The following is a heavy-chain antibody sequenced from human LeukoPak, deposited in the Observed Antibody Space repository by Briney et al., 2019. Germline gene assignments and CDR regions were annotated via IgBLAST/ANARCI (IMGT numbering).Heavy chain of an antibody. Sequence: PSETLSLTCTVSGGSISSYYWSWIRQPPGKGLEWIGYIYYSGSTNYNPSLKSRVTMSVDTSKKQFSLKLSSVAAADTAVYYCARWPSFDYWGQGTLVTVSS. V-gene: IGHV4-59*01. J-gene: IGHJ4*02. CDR1: GGSISSYY. CDR2: IYYSGST. CDR3: ARWPSFDY.